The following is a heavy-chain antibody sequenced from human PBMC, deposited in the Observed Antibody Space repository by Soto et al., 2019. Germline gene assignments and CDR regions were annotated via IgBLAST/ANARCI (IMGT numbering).Heavy chain of an antibody. J-gene: IGHJ4*02. V-gene: IGHV3-30-3*01. CDR2: ISYDGSNK. Sequence: GGSLRLSCAASGFTFSSYAMHWVRQAPGKGLEWVAAISYDGSNKYYADTVKGRFTISRDNSKNTLSLQMNSLRAEDTAVYYCARGPSSLTRFDYWGQGILVTVS. CDR3: ARGPSSLTRFDY. CDR1: GFTFSSYA. D-gene: IGHD2-2*01.